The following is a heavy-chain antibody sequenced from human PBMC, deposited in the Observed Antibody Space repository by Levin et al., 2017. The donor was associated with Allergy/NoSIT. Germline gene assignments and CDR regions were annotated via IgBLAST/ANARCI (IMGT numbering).Heavy chain of an antibody. D-gene: IGHD6-19*01. V-gene: IGHV3-73*01. CDR1: GFTFSGSA. CDR3: TFGPGIAVAGSP. CDR2: IRSKANSYAT. J-gene: IGHJ5*02. Sequence: GESLKISCAASGFTFSGSAMHWVRQASGKGLEWVGRIRSKANSYATAYAASVKGRFTISRDDSKNTAYLQMNSLKTEDTAVYYCTFGPGIAVAGSPWGQGTLVTVSS.